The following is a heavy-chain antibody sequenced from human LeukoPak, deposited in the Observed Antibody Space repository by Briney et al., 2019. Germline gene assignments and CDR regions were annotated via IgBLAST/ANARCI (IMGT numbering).Heavy chain of an antibody. CDR2: INQDGSEK. D-gene: IGHD3-10*01. CDR3: ARDRGASGSYYEGSWFDS. Sequence: PGGSLRLSCEASGFTFSSDWMSWVRQAPGKGLEWVANINQDGSEKDYVDSVKGRFTISRDNAKKSLFLQINSLRGEDTAVYYCARDRGASGSYYEGSWFDSWGQGSLVTVSS. V-gene: IGHV3-7*01. CDR1: GFTFSSDW. J-gene: IGHJ5*01.